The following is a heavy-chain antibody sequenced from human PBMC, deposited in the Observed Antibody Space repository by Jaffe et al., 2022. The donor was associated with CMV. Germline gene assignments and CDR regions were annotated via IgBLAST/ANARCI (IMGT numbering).Heavy chain of an antibody. Sequence: EVQLLESGGGLVQPGGSLRLSCAASGFTFSSYAMSWVRQAPGKGLEWVSAISGSGGSTYYADSVKGRFTISRDNSKNTLYLQMNSLRAEDTAVYYCAKRTPTRFLEWLLSAFDIWGQGTMVTVSS. CDR2: ISGSGGST. CDR1: GFTFSSYA. CDR3: AKRTPTRFLEWLLSAFDI. J-gene: IGHJ3*02. V-gene: IGHV3-23*01. D-gene: IGHD3-3*01.